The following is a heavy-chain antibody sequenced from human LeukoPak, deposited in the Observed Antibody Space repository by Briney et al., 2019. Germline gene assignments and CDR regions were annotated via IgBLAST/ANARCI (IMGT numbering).Heavy chain of an antibody. J-gene: IGHJ4*02. CDR1: GFTFTSSA. V-gene: IGHV1-58*02. CDR2: IVVGSGNT. D-gene: IGHD6-19*01. CDR3: AATIAVAGTGGFDY. Sequence: SVKVSCKASGFTFTSSAMQWVRQARGQRLEWIGWIVVGSGNTNYAQKFQERVTITRDMSTSTAYMELSSLRSEDTAVYYCAATIAVAGTGGFDYWGQGTLVTVSS.